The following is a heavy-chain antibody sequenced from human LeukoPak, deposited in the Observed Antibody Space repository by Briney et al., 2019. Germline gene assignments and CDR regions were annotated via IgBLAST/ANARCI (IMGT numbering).Heavy chain of an antibody. CDR2: ISYDGSNK. Sequence: GGSLRLSCAASGFTFSSYGMHWVRQAPGKGLEWVAVISYDGSNKYYADSVKGRFTISRDNSKNTLYLQMNSPRAEDTAVYYCAKVEDTGPFDPWGQGTLVTVSS. CDR3: AKVEDTGPFDP. CDR1: GFTFSSYG. V-gene: IGHV3-30*18. J-gene: IGHJ5*02. D-gene: IGHD5-18*01.